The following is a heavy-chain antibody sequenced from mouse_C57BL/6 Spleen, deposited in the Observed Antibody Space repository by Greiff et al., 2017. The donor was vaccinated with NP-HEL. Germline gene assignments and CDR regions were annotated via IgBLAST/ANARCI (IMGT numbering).Heavy chain of an antibody. CDR3: ARRTARDYAMDY. J-gene: IGHJ4*01. Sequence: EVKLMESGGGLVQPGGSLKLSCAASGFTFSDYYMYWVRQTPEKRLEWVAYISNGGGSTYYPDTVKGRFTISRDNAKNTLYLQMSRLKSEDTAMYYCARRTARDYAMDYWGQGTSVTVSS. D-gene: IGHD3-1*01. CDR2: ISNGGGST. CDR1: GFTFSDYY. V-gene: IGHV5-12*01.